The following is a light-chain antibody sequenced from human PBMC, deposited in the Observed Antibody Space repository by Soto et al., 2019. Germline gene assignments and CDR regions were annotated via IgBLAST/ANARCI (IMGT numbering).Light chain of an antibody. Sequence: QSVLTQPASVSGSPGQSITISCTGSSGDIGDYKYVSWYKQHPGKAPKLMIYDVSNRPSGVSNRFSASMSGNTASLTISGLQYEDEADYYCSSYTSTNFVIFGGGTKLTVL. V-gene: IGLV2-14*01. CDR2: DVS. CDR3: SSYTSTNFVI. CDR1: SGDIGDYKY. J-gene: IGLJ2*01.